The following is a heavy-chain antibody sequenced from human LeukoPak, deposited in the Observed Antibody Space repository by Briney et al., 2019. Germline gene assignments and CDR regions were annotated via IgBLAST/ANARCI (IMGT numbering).Heavy chain of an antibody. J-gene: IGHJ4*02. Sequence: GASVKVSCKASGGTFSSYAISWVRQAPGQGLEWMGGIIPIFGTANYAQKFQGRVTITTDESTSTAYMELSSLRSEDTAVYYCARVVGSGYFNEYYFDYWGQGTLVTVSS. D-gene: IGHD3-3*01. CDR2: IIPIFGTA. V-gene: IGHV1-69*05. CDR1: GGTFSSYA. CDR3: ARVVGSGYFNEYYFDY.